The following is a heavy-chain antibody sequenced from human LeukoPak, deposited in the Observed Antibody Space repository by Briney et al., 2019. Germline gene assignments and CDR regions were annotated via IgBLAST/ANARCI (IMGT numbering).Heavy chain of an antibody. CDR2: INTNTGNP. D-gene: IGHD3-16*01. J-gene: IGHJ6*02. CDR1: GYTFTSYA. Sequence: PGGSLRLSCKASGYTFTSYAMNWVRQAPGQGLEWMGWINTNTGNPTYAQGFTGRFVFSLDTSVSTAYLQISSLKAEDTAVYYCARWGHYYYYGMDVWGQGTTVTVSS. V-gene: IGHV7-4-1*02. CDR3: ARWGHYYYYGMDV.